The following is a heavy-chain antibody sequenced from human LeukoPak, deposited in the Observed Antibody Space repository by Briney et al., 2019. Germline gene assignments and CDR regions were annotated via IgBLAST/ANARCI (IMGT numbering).Heavy chain of an antibody. CDR2: IWYDGSNK. V-gene: IGHV3-30*02. CDR3: AEDKGTSYFDY. D-gene: IGHD1-1*01. Sequence: PGGSLRLSCAASGFTFSSYGMNWVRQAPGKGLEWVAIIWYDGSNKYYADSVKGRFTISRDNSKNTLYLQMSSLRPEDTAVYYCAEDKGTSYFDYWGQGTLVTVSS. J-gene: IGHJ4*02. CDR1: GFTFSSYG.